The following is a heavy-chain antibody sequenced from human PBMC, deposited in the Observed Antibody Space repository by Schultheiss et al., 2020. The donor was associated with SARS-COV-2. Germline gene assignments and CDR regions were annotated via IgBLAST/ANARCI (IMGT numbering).Heavy chain of an antibody. V-gene: IGHV1-18*01. D-gene: IGHD6-19*01. Sequence: ASVKVSCKASGYTFTSYGISWVRQAPGQGLEWMGWISAYNGNTNYAQKLQGRVTMTTDTSTSTAYMELSSLRSEDTAVYYCARGKVAGTANYGMDVWGQGTTVTVSS. J-gene: IGHJ6*02. CDR2: ISAYNGNT. CDR3: ARGKVAGTANYGMDV. CDR1: GYTFTSYG.